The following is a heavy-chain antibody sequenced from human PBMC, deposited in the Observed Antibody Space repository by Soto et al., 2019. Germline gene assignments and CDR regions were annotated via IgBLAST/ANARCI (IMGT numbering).Heavy chain of an antibody. CDR2: ISAFNGAT. CDR1: GYTFTRFG. V-gene: IGHV1-18*01. CDR3: ARLYSSGWNRSYSDY. J-gene: IGHJ4*02. Sequence: ASVKVSCKASGYTFTRFGISWVRQAPGQGLEWMGWISAFNGATNYAQKFQGRITMTTDTPTSTAYMELRSLRSDDTAVYYCARLYSSGWNRSYSDYWGQGTLVTVS. D-gene: IGHD6-19*01.